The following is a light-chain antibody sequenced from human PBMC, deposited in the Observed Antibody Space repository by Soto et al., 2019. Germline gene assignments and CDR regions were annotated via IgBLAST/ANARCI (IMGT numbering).Light chain of an antibody. Sequence: SYELTQPPSVSVAPGKTARIPCGGNNIGSKSVHWYQQKPGQAPVLVIYYDSDRPSGIPERFSGSNSGNPATLTISRVEAGDEAAYYCQVWDNSSDPLYVFGTGTKLTVL. CDR3: QVWDNSSDPLYV. CDR1: NIGSKS. J-gene: IGLJ1*01. CDR2: YDS. V-gene: IGLV3-21*04.